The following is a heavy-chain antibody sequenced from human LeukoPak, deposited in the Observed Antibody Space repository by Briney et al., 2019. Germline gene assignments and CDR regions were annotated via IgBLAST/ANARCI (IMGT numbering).Heavy chain of an antibody. J-gene: IGHJ4*02. V-gene: IGHV3-21*01. CDR3: AKAHSSGWYYFDY. CDR1: GFTFSSYS. CDR2: ISSSSSYI. D-gene: IGHD6-19*01. Sequence: PGGSLRLSYAASGFTFSSYSMNWVRQAPGKGLEWVSSISSSSSYIYYADSVKGRFTISRDNAKNSLYLQMNSLRAEDTAVYYCAKAHSSGWYYFDYWGQGTLVTVSS.